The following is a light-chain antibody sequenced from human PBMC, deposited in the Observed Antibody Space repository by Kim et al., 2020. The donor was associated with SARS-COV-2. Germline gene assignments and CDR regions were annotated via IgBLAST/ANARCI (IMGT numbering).Light chain of an antibody. CDR2: GNA. CDR1: SSNTREHDD. Sequence: TVCCDRSSSNTREHDDVHWDHQLPGTAPKLLIFGNASRPSGVPDRFSGSKSGTSASLAITGLQAEDEPDYYCQSYDNSLSGWVFGGGTQLTVL. CDR3: QSYDNSLSGWV. J-gene: IGLJ3*02. V-gene: IGLV1-40*01.